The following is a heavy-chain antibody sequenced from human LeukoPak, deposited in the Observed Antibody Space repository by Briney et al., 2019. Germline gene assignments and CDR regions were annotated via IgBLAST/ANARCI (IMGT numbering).Heavy chain of an antibody. J-gene: IGHJ3*02. CDR3: ARADGSGADAFDI. Sequence: PGGSLRLSCAASGFTFDNYGINWVRQAPGKGLEWVSRIHWNGGRTGYADSVKGRFTISRDNAKNPLYLQMNSLRAEDTAVYYCARADGSGADAFDIWGQGTMVTVSS. CDR1: GFTFDNYG. V-gene: IGHV3-20*04. D-gene: IGHD2-15*01. CDR2: IHWNGGRT.